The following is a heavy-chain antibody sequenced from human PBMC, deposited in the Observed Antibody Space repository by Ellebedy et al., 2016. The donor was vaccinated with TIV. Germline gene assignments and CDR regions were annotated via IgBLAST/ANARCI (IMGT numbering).Heavy chain of an antibody. V-gene: IGHV3-7*04. CDR3: ARVRVPFFMGVFDI. CDR1: GSTFTTSW. Sequence: GESLKTSCAAPGSTFTTSWTGWARQSPGPPLESLANIKQGGSEVYYVDSVKGRFTISRDNAKNSLYLQMSGLRAEDTAVYYCARVRVPFFMGVFDIWGHGTTVTVSS. D-gene: IGHD3-3*02. CDR2: IKQGGSEV. J-gene: IGHJ3*02.